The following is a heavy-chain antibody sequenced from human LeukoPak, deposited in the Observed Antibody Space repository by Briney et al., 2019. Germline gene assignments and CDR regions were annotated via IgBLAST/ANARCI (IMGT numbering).Heavy chain of an antibody. Sequence: SETLSLTCAVYGGSFSGYYWSWIRQPAGKGLEWIGRIYTSGSTNYNPSLKSRVTMSVDTSKNQFSLKLSSVTAADTAVYYCARDVEMATSTSDYYYYMDVWGKGTTVTISS. CDR1: GGSFSGYY. CDR2: IYTSGST. CDR3: ARDVEMATSTSDYYYYMDV. D-gene: IGHD5-24*01. J-gene: IGHJ6*03. V-gene: IGHV4-4*07.